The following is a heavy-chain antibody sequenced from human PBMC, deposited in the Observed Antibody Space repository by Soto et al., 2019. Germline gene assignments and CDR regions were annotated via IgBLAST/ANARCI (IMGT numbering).Heavy chain of an antibody. Sequence: EVQLLESGGGLVQPGGSLRLSCAASGFTFSSYAMSWVRQAPGKGLEWVSAISGSGGSTYYADSVKGRFTISRDNSKNTLYLPMNSLRAEDTAVYYCAKDGGYAYYDSSGYYFGYWGQGTLVTVSS. V-gene: IGHV3-23*01. CDR2: ISGSGGST. CDR1: GFTFSSYA. CDR3: AKDGGYAYYDSSGYYFGY. D-gene: IGHD3-22*01. J-gene: IGHJ4*02.